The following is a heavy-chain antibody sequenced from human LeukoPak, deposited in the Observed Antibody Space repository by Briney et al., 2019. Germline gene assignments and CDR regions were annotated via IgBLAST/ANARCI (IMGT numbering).Heavy chain of an antibody. J-gene: IGHJ4*02. CDR1: GGSFSGYY. Sequence: SETLSLTCAVYGGSFSGYYWSWIRQPPGKGREWIGEINHSGSTNYNPSLKSRVTISVDTSKNQFSLKLSSVTAADTAVYYCATLALNCSGGSCYSAGDYWGQGTLVTVSS. CDR2: INHSGST. D-gene: IGHD2-15*01. V-gene: IGHV4-34*01. CDR3: ATLALNCSGGSCYSAGDY.